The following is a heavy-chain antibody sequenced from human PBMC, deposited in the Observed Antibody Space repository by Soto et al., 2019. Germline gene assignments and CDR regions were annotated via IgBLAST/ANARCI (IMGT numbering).Heavy chain of an antibody. Sequence: GASVKVSCKASGYTFTGYYMHWVRQAPGQGLEWMGWINPNSGGTNYGQKFQGRVTMTRDTSISTAYMELSRLRSDDTAMYYCARAPRALIVSKYYFDYWGQGTLVTVS. CDR3: ARAPRALIVSKYYFDY. CDR1: GYTFTGYY. CDR2: INPNSGGT. J-gene: IGHJ4*02. V-gene: IGHV1-2*02. D-gene: IGHD3-22*01.